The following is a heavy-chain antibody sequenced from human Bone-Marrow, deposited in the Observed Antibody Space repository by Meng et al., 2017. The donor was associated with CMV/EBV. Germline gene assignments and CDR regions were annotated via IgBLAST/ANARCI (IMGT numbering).Heavy chain of an antibody. CDR2: ISYSGRS. V-gene: IGHV4-39*01. J-gene: IGHJ4*02. Sequence: CDVSGDSIGSSSYYWGWIRQPPGKGLEWIGSISYSGRSFYNPSLKSRVTISVDTSKNQLSLKLSSVTAADSAVYYCARPASYGNYYYWGQGTLVTVSS. CDR1: GDSIGSSSYY. D-gene: IGHD1-7*01. CDR3: ARPASYGNYYY.